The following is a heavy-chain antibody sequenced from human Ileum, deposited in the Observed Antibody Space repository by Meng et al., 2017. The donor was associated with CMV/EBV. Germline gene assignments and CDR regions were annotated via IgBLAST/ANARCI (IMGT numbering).Heavy chain of an antibody. D-gene: IGHD6-19*01. CDR2: INPGSGGT. V-gene: IGHV1-2*02. CDR3: ARSRAYVRGYGCGWGFDH. CDR1: FTDYY. J-gene: IGHJ4*02. Sequence: FTDYYLHWVRLVPGHGLEWMGWINPGSGGTTYSPNFQGRIAMTADTSTADMELSGLTSDDTATYYCARSRAYVRGYGCGWGFDHWGQGVLVTVSS.